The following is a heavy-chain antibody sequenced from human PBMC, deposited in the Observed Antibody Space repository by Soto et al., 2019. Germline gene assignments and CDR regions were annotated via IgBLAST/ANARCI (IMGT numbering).Heavy chain of an antibody. D-gene: IGHD6-13*01. J-gene: IGHJ4*02. CDR3: AKAGFSSSWSPTYFAY. CDR1: GYTLTELS. Sequence: ASVKVSFKVSGYTLTELSMHWVRQAPGKGLEWMGGFDPEDGETIYAQKFQGRVTMTEDTSTDTAYMELSSLRSEDTAVYYCAKAGFSSSWSPTYFAYWGQGTLVTVSS. V-gene: IGHV1-24*01. CDR2: FDPEDGET.